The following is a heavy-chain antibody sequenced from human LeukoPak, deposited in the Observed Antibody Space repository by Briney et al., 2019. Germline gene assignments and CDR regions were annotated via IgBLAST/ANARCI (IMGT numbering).Heavy chain of an antibody. J-gene: IGHJ4*02. Sequence: PSETLSLTCAVYGGSFSGYYWSWIRQPPGKGLERIGEINHSGSTNYNPSLKSRVTISVDTSKNQFSLKLSSVTAADTAVYYCARVLYDSSGYYPLGFDYWGQGTLVTVSS. D-gene: IGHD3-22*01. CDR1: GGSFSGYY. CDR3: ARVLYDSSGYYPLGFDY. V-gene: IGHV4-34*01. CDR2: INHSGST.